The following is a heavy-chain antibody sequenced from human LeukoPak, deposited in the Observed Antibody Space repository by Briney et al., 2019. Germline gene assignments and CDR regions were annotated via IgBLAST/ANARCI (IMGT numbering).Heavy chain of an antibody. J-gene: IGHJ5*02. Sequence: PSQTLSLTCTVSGGSISSYYWSWIRQPPGKGLEWIGYIYYSGSTNYNPSLKSRVTISVDTSKNQFSLKLSSVTAADTAVYYCARDLGSYYYDSSGYNWFDPWGQGTLVTVSS. CDR2: IYYSGST. CDR3: ARDLGSYYYDSSGYNWFDP. CDR1: GGSISSYY. D-gene: IGHD3-22*01. V-gene: IGHV4-59*01.